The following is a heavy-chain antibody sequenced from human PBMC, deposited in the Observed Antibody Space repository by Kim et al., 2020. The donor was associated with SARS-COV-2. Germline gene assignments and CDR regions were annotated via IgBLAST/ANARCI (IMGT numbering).Heavy chain of an antibody. CDR1: GGSISSYY. CDR2: IYYSGST. J-gene: IGHJ5*02. CDR3: ARGVGAPWFDP. Sequence: SETLSLTCTVSGGSISSYYWSWIRQPPGKGLEWIGYIYYSGSTNYNPSLKSRVTISVDTSKNQFSLKLSSVTAADTAVYYCARGVGAPWFDPWGQGTLVTVSS. V-gene: IGHV4-59*01. D-gene: IGHD1-26*01.